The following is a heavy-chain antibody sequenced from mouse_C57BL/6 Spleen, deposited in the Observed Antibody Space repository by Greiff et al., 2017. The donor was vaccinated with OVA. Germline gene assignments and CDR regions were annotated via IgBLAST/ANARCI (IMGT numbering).Heavy chain of an antibody. CDR1: GYTFTSYW. J-gene: IGHJ2*01. CDR2: IDPSDSET. CDR3: ARSRDYSNPYFDY. D-gene: IGHD2-5*01. Sequence: QVQLQQPGAELVRPGSSVKLSCKASGYTFTSYWMHWVKQRPIQGLEWIGNIDPSDSETHYNQKFKDKATLTVDKYSSTAYMQLRSLTSEDSAVYYCARSRDYSNPYFDYWGQGTTLTVSS. V-gene: IGHV1-52*01.